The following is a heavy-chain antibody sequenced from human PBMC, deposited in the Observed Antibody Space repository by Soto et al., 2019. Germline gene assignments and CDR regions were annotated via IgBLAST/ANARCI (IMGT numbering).Heavy chain of an antibody. D-gene: IGHD3-22*01. CDR3: ARDFSMVVVAPGY. Sequence: GGSLRLSCAASGFTFSSYWMHWVRQAPGKGLVWVSRINSDGSSTSYADSVKGRFTISRDNAKNTLYLQMSSLRSEDTAVYYCARDFSMVVVAPGYWGQGTLVTVSS. CDR2: INSDGSST. V-gene: IGHV3-74*01. J-gene: IGHJ4*02. CDR1: GFTFSSYW.